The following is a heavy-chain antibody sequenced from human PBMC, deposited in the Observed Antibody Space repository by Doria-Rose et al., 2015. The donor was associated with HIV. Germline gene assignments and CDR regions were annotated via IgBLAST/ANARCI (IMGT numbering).Heavy chain of an antibody. J-gene: IGHJ4*02. CDR3: ARIKSSRWYHKYYFDF. V-gene: IGHV2-26*01. D-gene: IGHD6-13*01. CDR2: IFSDDGR. Sequence: ESGPVLVKPTETLTLTCTVSGVSLSSPGMGVSWIRQPPGKAPEWLANIFSDDGRSYKTSLKSRLTIARGTSKSQVVLAMTDMDPVDTATYYCARIKSSRWYHKYYFDFWGRGTLVTVSA. CDR1: GVSLSSPGMG.